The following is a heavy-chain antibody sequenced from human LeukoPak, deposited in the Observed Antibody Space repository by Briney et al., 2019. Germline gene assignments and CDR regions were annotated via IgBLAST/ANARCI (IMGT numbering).Heavy chain of an antibody. Sequence: PSETLSLTCAVYGGSFSGYYWNWIRQPPGKGLERIGEINHSGSTNYNPSLKRRVTISIDTSKNQFSLKLRFVTAADTAVYYCARGNRGDNWNDPVIAFDIWGQGTMVTVSS. V-gene: IGHV4-34*01. CDR1: GGSFSGYY. D-gene: IGHD1-1*01. J-gene: IGHJ3*02. CDR2: INHSGST. CDR3: ARGNRGDNWNDPVIAFDI.